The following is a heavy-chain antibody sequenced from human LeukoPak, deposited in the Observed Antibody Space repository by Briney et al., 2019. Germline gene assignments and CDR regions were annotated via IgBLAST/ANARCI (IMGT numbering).Heavy chain of an antibody. Sequence: SVKVSCKASGGTFSSYAISWVRQAPGQGLDWMGRIIPIFGTANYAQKFQGRVTITTDESTSTAYMELSSLRSEDTAVYYCARVGGYSYGSHIDCWGQGTLVTVSS. V-gene: IGHV1-69*05. CDR3: ARVGGYSYGSHIDC. J-gene: IGHJ4*02. CDR2: IIPIFGTA. CDR1: GGTFSSYA. D-gene: IGHD5-18*01.